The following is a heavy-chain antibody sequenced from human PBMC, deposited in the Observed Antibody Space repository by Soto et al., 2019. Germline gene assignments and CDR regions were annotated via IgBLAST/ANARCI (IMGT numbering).Heavy chain of an antibody. J-gene: IGHJ3*02. D-gene: IGHD3-10*01. V-gene: IGHV1-2*04. CDR2: INPNSGGT. CDR1: GYTFTGYY. CDR3: AAESWSGSGSSFAFDI. Sequence: GASVKVSCKASGYTFTGYYIHWVRQAPGQGLEWMGWINPNSGGTNYAQKFQGWVTMTRDTSISTAYMELSSLRSEDTAVYYCAAESWSGSGSSFAFDIWGQGTMVTVSS.